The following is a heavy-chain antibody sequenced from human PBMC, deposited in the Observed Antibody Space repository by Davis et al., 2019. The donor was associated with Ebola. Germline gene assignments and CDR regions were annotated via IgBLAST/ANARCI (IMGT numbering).Heavy chain of an antibody. CDR1: GFTFSSYW. CDR3: ARDLFGFGESFDY. CDR2: IKQDGSEK. J-gene: IGHJ4*02. V-gene: IGHV3-7*01. Sequence: GESLKISCAASGFTFSSYWMSWVRQAPGKGLEWVANIKQDGSEKYYVDSVKGRFTISRDNAKNSLYLQMNSLRAEDTAVYYCARDLFGFGESFDYWGQGTLVTVSS. D-gene: IGHD3-10*01.